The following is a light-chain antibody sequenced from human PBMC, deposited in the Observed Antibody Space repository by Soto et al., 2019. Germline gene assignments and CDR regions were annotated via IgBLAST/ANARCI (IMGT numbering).Light chain of an antibody. Sequence: DIHMTQSPSSLSASTGDRVIITCRASQSINYYLNWYQQQPGKAPKLLVSTAASLRSGVPSRFSGSASGTDFALTISSLQPEDFATYYCQQSFTTPYTFGQGTKVDI. CDR1: QSINYY. CDR3: QQSFTTPYT. CDR2: TAA. V-gene: IGKV1-39*01. J-gene: IGKJ2*01.